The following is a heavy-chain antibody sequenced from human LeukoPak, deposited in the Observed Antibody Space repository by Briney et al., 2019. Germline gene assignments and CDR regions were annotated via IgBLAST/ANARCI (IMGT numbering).Heavy chain of an antibody. D-gene: IGHD5-18*01. CDR3: ARVPDGDTAMVLSYYFDY. J-gene: IGHJ4*02. CDR2: ISSSSSYI. V-gene: IGHV3-21*01. CDR1: GFTFSSYS. Sequence: GGSLRLSCAASGFTFSSYSMNWVRPAPGKGLEWVSSISSSSSYIYYADSVKGRFTISRDNAKNSLYLQMNSLRAEDTAVYYCARVPDGDTAMVLSYYFDYWGQGTLVTVSS.